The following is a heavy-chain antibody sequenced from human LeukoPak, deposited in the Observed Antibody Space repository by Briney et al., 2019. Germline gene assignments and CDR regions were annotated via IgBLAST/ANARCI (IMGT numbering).Heavy chain of an antibody. Sequence: SETLSLTCTVSGDSITSSGYYWGWIRQPPGKGLEWIGSLYYTGTTYYNPSLKSRATISADTSKNQFSLKLNFVTAADTAVFSCAGRRVALHAFDIWGQGTMVTVSS. V-gene: IGHV4-39*01. CDR2: LYYTGTT. D-gene: IGHD2-21*01. J-gene: IGHJ3*02. CDR1: GDSITSSGYY. CDR3: AGRRVALHAFDI.